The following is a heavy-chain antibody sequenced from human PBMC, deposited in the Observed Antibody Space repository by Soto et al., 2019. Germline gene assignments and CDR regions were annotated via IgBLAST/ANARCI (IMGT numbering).Heavy chain of an antibody. D-gene: IGHD5-12*01. J-gene: IGHJ6*02. CDR1: GYTFTSYD. Sequence: ASVKVSCKASGYTFTSYDINWVRQATGQGLEWMGWMNPNSGNTGYAQKFQGRVTMTRNTSIGTAYMELSSLRSEDTAVYYCARSSGYDLFVNYYYGMDVWGQGTTVTVSS. CDR2: MNPNSGNT. V-gene: IGHV1-8*01. CDR3: ARSSGYDLFVNYYYGMDV.